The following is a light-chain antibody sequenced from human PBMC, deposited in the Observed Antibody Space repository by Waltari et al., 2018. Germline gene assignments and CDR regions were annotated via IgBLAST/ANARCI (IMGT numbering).Light chain of an antibody. CDR2: GAS. V-gene: IGKV3-15*01. CDR3: QQYNTWRT. J-gene: IGKJ2*01. CDR1: QSISRN. Sequence: EVLMTQSPPTLAVSPGERATLPCSASQSISRNLARYQQKPGQAPRLLIYGASTSDPGIPDRLSGSGAGTEFTLTITSLQSEDCAVYYCQQYNTWRTFGLGTKLEIK.